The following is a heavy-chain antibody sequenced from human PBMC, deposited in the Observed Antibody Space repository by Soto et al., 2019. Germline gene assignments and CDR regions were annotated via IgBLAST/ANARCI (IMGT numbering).Heavy chain of an antibody. V-gene: IGHV1-18*01. J-gene: IGHJ6*03. D-gene: IGHD2-2*01. CDR3: ARDSSDCSSTSCYYHYYYYMDV. CDR1: GYTFTSYD. Sequence: GASVKVSCKASGYTFTSYDINWVRQATGQGLEWMGWMSANSGNTNYAQKFQGRVTMTTDTSTSTAYMELRSLRSDDTAVYYCARDSSDCSSTSCYYHYYYYMDVWGKGTTVTVSS. CDR2: MSANSGNT.